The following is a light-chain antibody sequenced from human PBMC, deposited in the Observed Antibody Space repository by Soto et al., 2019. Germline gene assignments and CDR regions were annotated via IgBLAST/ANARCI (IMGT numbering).Light chain of an antibody. V-gene: IGKV3-15*01. J-gene: IGKJ1*01. Sequence: ILMTQSPASLSVSPGERATLSCRASQNIYSNIAWYQQRPGQAPRLLIYRASTRATGVPARFSGSGSGTEFTLTISSLQSEDFPVYSCLQYHNLWAFGQGTKVEIK. CDR2: RAS. CDR3: LQYHNLWA. CDR1: QNIYSN.